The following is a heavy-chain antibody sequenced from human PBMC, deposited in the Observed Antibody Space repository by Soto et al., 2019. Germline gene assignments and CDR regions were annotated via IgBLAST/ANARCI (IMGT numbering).Heavy chain of an antibody. J-gene: IGHJ4*02. CDR1: GYTFTSYG. CDR3: ARCYRSSGWYRFDY. D-gene: IGHD6-19*01. CDR2: ISAYNGNT. Sequence: GASVKFSCKASGYTFTSYGISWVRQAPGQGLEWMGWISAYNGNTNYAQKLQGRVTMTTDTSTSTAYMELRSLRSDDTAVYYCARCYRSSGWYRFDYWGQGTLVTVSS. V-gene: IGHV1-18*04.